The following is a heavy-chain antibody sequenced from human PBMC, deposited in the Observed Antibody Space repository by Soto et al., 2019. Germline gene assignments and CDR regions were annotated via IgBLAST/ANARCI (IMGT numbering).Heavy chain of an antibody. CDR1: GGSISSGGYY. V-gene: IGHV4-31*03. CDR3: ARTAAAGLNFDY. D-gene: IGHD6-13*01. J-gene: IGHJ4*02. CDR2: IYYSGST. Sequence: SETLSLTCTVSGGSISSGGYYWSWIRQHPGKGLEWIGYIYYSGSTYYNPSLKSRVTISVDTSKNQFSLKLSSVTAANTAVYYCARTAAAGLNFDYWGQGTLVTVSS.